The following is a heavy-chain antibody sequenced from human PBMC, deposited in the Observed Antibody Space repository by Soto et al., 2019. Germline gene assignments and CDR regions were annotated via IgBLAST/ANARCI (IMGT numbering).Heavy chain of an antibody. Sequence: GASVKVSCKASGYTFTGYYMHWVRQAPGQGLEWMGWINPNSGGTNYAQKFQGRVTMTRDTSISTAYMELSRLRSDDTAVYYCARMGLRAERIAVAFDYWGQGTLVTASS. CDR2: INPNSGGT. CDR3: ARMGLRAERIAVAFDY. CDR1: GYTFTGYY. J-gene: IGHJ4*02. D-gene: IGHD6-19*01. V-gene: IGHV1-2*02.